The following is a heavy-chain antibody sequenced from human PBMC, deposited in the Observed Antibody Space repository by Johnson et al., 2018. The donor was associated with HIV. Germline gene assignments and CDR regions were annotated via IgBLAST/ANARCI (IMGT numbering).Heavy chain of an antibody. J-gene: IGHJ3*02. CDR3: ARVEPIRRAIDAFDI. CDR2: TYSGGST. Sequence: EKLVESGGGVVQPGRSLRLSCAASGFTVSSNYMSWVRQAPGKGLEWVSVTYSGGSTYYVDSVKGRFTISRDNAKKSLYLQLNSLRAADTDVYYCARVEPIRRAIDAFDIWGQGTMVTVSS. V-gene: IGHV3-66*01. CDR1: GFTVSSNY.